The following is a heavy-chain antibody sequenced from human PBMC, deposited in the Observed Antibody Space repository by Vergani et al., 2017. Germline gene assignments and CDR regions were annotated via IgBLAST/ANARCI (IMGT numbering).Heavy chain of an antibody. CDR2: LHHTGAT. CDR1: NFFISSNAYY. V-gene: IGHV4-38-2*02. D-gene: IGHD6-13*01. J-gene: IGHJ4*02. CDR3: AGDERLPWSNSWDRFEY. Sequence: QVQLKESGPGLVKPSETLSLTCTVSNFFISSNAYYWGWIRQAPGRGLEWMGSLHHTGATSHNPSLRSRFTMSVDTSKNQFSLSLNSVTAADTAIYYGAGDERLPWSNSWDRFEYWGLGIPVTVSS.